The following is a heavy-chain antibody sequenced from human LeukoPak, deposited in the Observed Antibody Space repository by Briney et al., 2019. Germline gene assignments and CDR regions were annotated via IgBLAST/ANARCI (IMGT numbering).Heavy chain of an antibody. Sequence: GGSLRLSCAASGFTFSSYGMHWVRQAPGKGLEWVAVIGYDGRNKYYADSVKGQFIISRDNSKNMLYLQMNILRAEDTAVYYCARDMEQWLVQDWYFDLWGRGTLVTVSS. CDR1: GFTFSSYG. V-gene: IGHV3-33*01. CDR2: IGYDGRNK. CDR3: ARDMEQWLVQDWYFDL. D-gene: IGHD6-19*01. J-gene: IGHJ2*01.